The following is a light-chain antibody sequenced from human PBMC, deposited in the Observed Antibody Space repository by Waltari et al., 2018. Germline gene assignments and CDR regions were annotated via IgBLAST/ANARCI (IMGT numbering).Light chain of an antibody. CDR2: DAS. V-gene: IGKV3-11*01. J-gene: IGKJ3*01. CDR1: QSVSNY. Sequence: EILLTQSPATLSSSPGERATLSCRASQSVSNYLAWYQQKPGQAPRPLISDASNRATGIPARFSGSGSWTDFTLTISSLEPEDFAVYYCQHRRNWQGTFGPGTKVDI. CDR3: QHRRNWQGT.